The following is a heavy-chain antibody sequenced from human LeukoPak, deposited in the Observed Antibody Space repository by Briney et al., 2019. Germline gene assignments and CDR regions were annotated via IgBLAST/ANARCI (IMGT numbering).Heavy chain of an antibody. CDR1: GFPFSSYA. V-gene: IGHV3-23*01. CDR3: AKSDYYDSSGHPSSFEY. J-gene: IGHJ4*02. CDR2: VSGSGGTT. D-gene: IGHD3-22*01. Sequence: PGGSLGLSCAASGFPFSSYARSGVRQAPGRGRGWASAVSGSGGTTYYADSVKGRFTISRDNSKNTVYLQMNSLRAEDTAVYYCAKSDYYDSSGHPSSFEYWGQGTLVTVSS.